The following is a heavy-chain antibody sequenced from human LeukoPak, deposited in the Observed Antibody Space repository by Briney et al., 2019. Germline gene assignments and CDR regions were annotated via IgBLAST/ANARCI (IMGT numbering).Heavy chain of an antibody. CDR2: ISSSSSYI. CDR1: GFTFSSYS. V-gene: IGHV3-21*01. CDR3: ATETGYNYGFDH. D-gene: IGHD5-18*01. Sequence: GGSLRLSCAASGFTFSSYSMNWVRQAPGKGLEWVSSISSSSSYIYYGESVKGRLTISRDNAKNSLYLQMNSLRAEDMAVYYCATETGYNYGFDHWGQGTLVTVSS. J-gene: IGHJ5*02.